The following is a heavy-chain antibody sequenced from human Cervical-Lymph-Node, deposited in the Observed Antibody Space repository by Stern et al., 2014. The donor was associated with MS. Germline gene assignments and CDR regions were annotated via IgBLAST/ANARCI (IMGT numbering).Heavy chain of an antibody. CDR3: ARDGDYCGGDCYSGFDY. CDR1: GYTFTSYD. Sequence: QVQLVQSGAEVKKPGASVKVSCKASGYTFTSYDMHWVRQAPGQRLEWMGWINAGSGNTKYSQKFQGRVTITRDTSASTAYMELSSLRSEDTAVYYCARDGDYCGGDCYSGFDYWGQGALVTVSS. J-gene: IGHJ4*02. V-gene: IGHV1-3*01. D-gene: IGHD2-21*01. CDR2: INAGSGNT.